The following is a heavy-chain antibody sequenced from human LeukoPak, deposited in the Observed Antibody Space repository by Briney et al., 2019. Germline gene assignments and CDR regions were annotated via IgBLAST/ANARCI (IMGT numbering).Heavy chain of an antibody. CDR1: GFTFSSYA. J-gene: IGHJ6*03. V-gene: IGHV3-30*04. Sequence: PGGSLRLSCAASGFTFSSYAMHWVRQAPGKGLEWVAVISYDGSNKYYADSVKGRFTISRDNSKNTLYLQMNSLRAEDTAVYYCAREIVDTAMAPYYYMDVWGKGTTVTVSS. CDR2: ISYDGSNK. CDR3: AREIVDTAMAPYYYMDV. D-gene: IGHD5-18*01.